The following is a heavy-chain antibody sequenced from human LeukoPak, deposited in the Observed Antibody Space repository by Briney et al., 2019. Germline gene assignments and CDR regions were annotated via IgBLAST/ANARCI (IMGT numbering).Heavy chain of an antibody. V-gene: IGHV3-21*01. CDR1: GFTFSSYS. D-gene: IGHD3-22*01. CDR2: ISSSRSYI. CDR3: ARGSSYYDSSGYFSSDAFDI. Sequence: PGGSLRLSCAASGFTFSSYSMNWVRQAPGKGLEWVSSISSSRSYIYYADSVKGRFTISRDNAKNSLYLQMNSLRAEDTAVYYCARGSSYYDSSGYFSSDAFDIWGQGTMVTVSS. J-gene: IGHJ3*02.